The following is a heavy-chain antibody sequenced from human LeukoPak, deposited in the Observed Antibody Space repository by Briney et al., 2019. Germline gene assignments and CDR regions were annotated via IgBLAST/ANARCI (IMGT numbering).Heavy chain of an antibody. CDR2: ISYDGSNK. CDR1: GFTVSSYA. CDR3: ARVRGCSSTSCLFEYFQH. D-gene: IGHD2-2*01. Sequence: PGRSLRLSCAASGFTVSSYAMHWVRQAPGKGLEWVAVISYDGSNKYYADSVKGRLTISRDNSKNTLYLQMNSLRDEDTAVYYCARVRGCSSTSCLFEYFQHWGQGTLVTVSS. J-gene: IGHJ1*01. V-gene: IGHV3-30-3*01.